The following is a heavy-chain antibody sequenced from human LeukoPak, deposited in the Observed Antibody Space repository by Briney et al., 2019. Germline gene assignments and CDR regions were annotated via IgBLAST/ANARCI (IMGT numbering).Heavy chain of an antibody. CDR2: VSGSAGST. CDR1: GFTFSSYA. J-gene: IGHJ5*02. D-gene: IGHD2-2*01. Sequence: GGSLRLSCAASGFTFSSYAMSWVRQALGEGLEWVSAVSGSAGSTFYADSVKGRFTISRDNSMNTLYLQMNSLRAEDTAVYYCAKGYCASTTCYSRFDPWGQGTLVTVSS. CDR3: AKGYCASTTCYSRFDP. V-gene: IGHV3-23*01.